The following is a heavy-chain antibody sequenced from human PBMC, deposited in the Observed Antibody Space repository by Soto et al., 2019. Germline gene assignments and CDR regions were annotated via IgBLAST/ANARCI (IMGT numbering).Heavy chain of an antibody. Sequence: QFRVEQSGAEVKKPGSSVRVSCKASGGSFDSHAISWVRQAPGQGPEWMGGITVTLGTAIVAQKFQDRVTIKADDSRNTVYMEMSSLRSEDTAVYYCARERSNSGRGWYYYYGMDVWGQGTSVTVSS. V-gene: IGHV1-69*12. CDR3: ARERSNSGRGWYYYYGMDV. CDR1: GGSFDSHA. CDR2: ITVTLGTA. D-gene: IGHD3-16*01. J-gene: IGHJ6*02.